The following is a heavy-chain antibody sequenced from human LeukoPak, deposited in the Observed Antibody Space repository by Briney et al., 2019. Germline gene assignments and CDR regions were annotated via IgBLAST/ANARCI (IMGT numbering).Heavy chain of an antibody. Sequence: PGGSLRLSCAASGFTFSDFRMNWVRQAPGRGLGWVANINEEGSEKDYVDSVKGRFTISRDNAKKTLHPQMNSVRAEDTAVYYCASSHGYFDPFAGWGQGTLVTVSS. V-gene: IGHV3-7*02. J-gene: IGHJ4*01. CDR3: ASSHGYFDPFAG. D-gene: IGHD3-9*01. CDR2: INEEGSEK. CDR1: GFTFSDFR.